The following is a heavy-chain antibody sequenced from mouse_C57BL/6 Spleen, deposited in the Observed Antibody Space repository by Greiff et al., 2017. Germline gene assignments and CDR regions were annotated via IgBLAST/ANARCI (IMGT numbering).Heavy chain of an antibody. V-gene: IGHV1-15*01. J-gene: IGHJ2*01. Sequence: VQLQQSGAELARPGASVTLSCKASGYTFTDYEMHWVKQTPVHGLEWIGAIDPETGGTAYNQKFKGKAILTADKSSSTAYMELRSLTSEDSAVYYCTRSYFRDYWGQGTTRTVSS. CDR3: TRSYFRDY. CDR1: GYTFTDYE. CDR2: IDPETGGT.